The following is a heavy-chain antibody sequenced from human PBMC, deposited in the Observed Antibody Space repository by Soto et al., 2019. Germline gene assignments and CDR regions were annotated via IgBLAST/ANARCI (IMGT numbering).Heavy chain of an antibody. CDR1: GYTFSSYG. D-gene: IGHD2-8*01. V-gene: IGHV1-18*01. CDR2: ISAYNGDT. J-gene: IGHJ4*02. Sequence: QAQLVQSGAEVKKPGASVKVSCRASGYTFSSYGYAWVRQAPGQGLEWMGWISAYNGDTNYAQKFQDRVTLTTDTSTTTAYMELRNLGSDDTAVYYCARSGAYCTSITCLFDSFWGLGTRVTVSS. CDR3: ARSGAYCTSITCLFDSF.